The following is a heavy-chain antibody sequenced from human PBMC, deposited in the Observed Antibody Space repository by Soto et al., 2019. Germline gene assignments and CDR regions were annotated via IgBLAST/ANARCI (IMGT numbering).Heavy chain of an antibody. J-gene: IGHJ5*02. CDR3: ARVGKQLVLSYVFWFDP. V-gene: IGHV4-34*01. Sequence: QVQLQQWGAGLLKPSETLSLTCAVYGGSFSGYDWSWIRQPPGTGLERIGEINHSGSTNYNPSLKCRVTISVDTSKNQFSLKLSSVTAADTAVYYCARVGKQLVLSYVFWFDPWGQGTLVTVSS. D-gene: IGHD6-6*01. CDR2: INHSGST. CDR1: GGSFSGYD.